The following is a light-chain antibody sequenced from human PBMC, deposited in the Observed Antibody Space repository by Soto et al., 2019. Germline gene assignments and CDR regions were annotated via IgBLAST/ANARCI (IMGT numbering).Light chain of an antibody. CDR1: SSDVGSYSL. J-gene: IGLJ1*01. V-gene: IGLV2-23*02. CDR2: EVS. Sequence: QSALTQPASVSGSPGQSITISCTGTSSDVGSYSLVSWYQQHPGKAPKLMIYEVSKRPSGVSNRFSASKSGNTASLTISGLQAEDEADYYCCSYAGSTNLYVFGSGTKLTVL. CDR3: CSYAGSTNLYV.